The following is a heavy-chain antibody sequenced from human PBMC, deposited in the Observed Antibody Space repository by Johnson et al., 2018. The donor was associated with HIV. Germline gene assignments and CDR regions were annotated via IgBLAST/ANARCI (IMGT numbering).Heavy chain of an antibody. CDR1: GFTFEDYG. Sequence: VQLVESGGGVVRPGGSLRLSCAASGFTFEDYGMSWVRQPPGKGLEGGAGINWSGGSTAYADSMKGRFTISRDNEQKSLYLHVNRLRAEDTAFYYCARGKGAAAGLDAFDIWGQGTMVTVSS. V-gene: IGHV3-20*04. J-gene: IGHJ3*02. CDR2: INWSGGST. D-gene: IGHD6-13*01. CDR3: ARGKGAAAGLDAFDI.